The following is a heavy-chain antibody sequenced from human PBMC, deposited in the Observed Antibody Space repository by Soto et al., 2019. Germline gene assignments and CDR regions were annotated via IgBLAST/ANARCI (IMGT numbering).Heavy chain of an antibody. V-gene: IGHV3-21*01. D-gene: IGHD3-22*01. Sequence: GGSLRLSCVASGFTFSSYSMNWVRQAPGKGLEWVSSISSSAGYIYYADSGRGRFTISRNNAKNSLYLQMTSLRAEDTAVYYCARDEYYYDSSGSVDAFDIWGQGTEVTVSS. CDR3: ARDEYYYDSSGSVDAFDI. CDR1: GFTFSSYS. CDR2: ISSSAGYI. J-gene: IGHJ3*02.